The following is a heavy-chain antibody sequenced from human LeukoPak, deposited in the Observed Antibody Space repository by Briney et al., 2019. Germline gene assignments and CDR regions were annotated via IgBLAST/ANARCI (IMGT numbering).Heavy chain of an antibody. CDR1: GFTFSSYW. D-gene: IGHD3-22*01. J-gene: IGHJ6*02. CDR2: IKQDGSEK. CDR3: ARERGSTPSLLLRYYYYYGMDV. V-gene: IGHV3-7*01. Sequence: GGSLRLSCAASGFTFSSYWMSWVRQAPGKGLEWVANIKQDGSEKYYVDSVKGRFTISRDNAKNSPYLQMNSLRAEDTAVYYCARERGSTPSLLLRYYYYYGMDVWGQGTTVTVSS.